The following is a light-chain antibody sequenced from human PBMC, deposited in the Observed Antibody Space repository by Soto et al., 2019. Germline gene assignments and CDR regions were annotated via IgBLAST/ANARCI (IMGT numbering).Light chain of an antibody. Sequence: QSVLTQPPSASGTPGQRVTISCSGSSSNIGSNYVYWYQQLPGTAPKLLISKNNQRPSGVPDRFSGSKSGTSASLAISGLRSEDDADYYCATWDDSLSDVVFGGGTKLTVL. CDR1: SSNIGSNY. CDR2: KNN. CDR3: ATWDDSLSDVV. J-gene: IGLJ2*01. V-gene: IGLV1-47*01.